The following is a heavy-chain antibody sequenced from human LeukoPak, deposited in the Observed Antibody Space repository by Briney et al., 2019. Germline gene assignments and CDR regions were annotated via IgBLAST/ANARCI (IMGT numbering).Heavy chain of an antibody. Sequence: PGGSLRLSCAASGFTFSSYGMHWVRQAPGKGLEWVAVISYDGSNKYYADSVKGRFTISRDNSKNTLYLQMNGLRAEDTAVYYCAKPLWFGEMGYYGMDVWGKGTTVTVSS. CDR1: GFTFSSYG. J-gene: IGHJ6*04. V-gene: IGHV3-30*18. CDR3: AKPLWFGEMGYYGMDV. CDR2: ISYDGSNK. D-gene: IGHD3-10*01.